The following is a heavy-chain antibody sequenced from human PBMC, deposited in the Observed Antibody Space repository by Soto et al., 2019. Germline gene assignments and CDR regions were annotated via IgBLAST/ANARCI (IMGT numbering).Heavy chain of an antibody. D-gene: IGHD3-22*01. V-gene: IGHV3-73*01. CDR1: GFTFSGSA. CDR2: IRSKSNSYAT. Sequence: GGSLRLSCAASGFTFSGSAMHWVRQASGKGLEWVGRIRSKSNSYATAYAASVKGRFTISRDDSKDTAYLQMNSLKTEDTAVYYCTRDPRNYYDSIGSANWFDPWGQGTLVTVSS. CDR3: TRDPRNYYDSIGSANWFDP. J-gene: IGHJ5*02.